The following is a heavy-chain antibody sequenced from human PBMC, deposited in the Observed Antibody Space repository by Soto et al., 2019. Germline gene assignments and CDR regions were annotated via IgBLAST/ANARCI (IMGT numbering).Heavy chain of an antibody. D-gene: IGHD4-17*01. J-gene: IGHJ4*02. V-gene: IGHV6-1*01. CDR1: GDSVSSNSAA. CDR3: ARDRPSYGDCFDL. CDR2: TYYRSKWFR. Sequence: SQTLSLTCAISGDSVSSNSAAWNWIRQSPSRGLEWLGRTYYRSKWFRDYAESVKSRITINPDTSKNQFSLQLNSVTPEDTAIYYCARDRPSYGDCFDLWSQGNMVTVSS.